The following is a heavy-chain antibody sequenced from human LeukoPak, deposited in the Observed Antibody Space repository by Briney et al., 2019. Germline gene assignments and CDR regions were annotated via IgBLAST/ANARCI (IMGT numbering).Heavy chain of an antibody. V-gene: IGHV3-48*03. D-gene: IGHD4-17*01. J-gene: IGHJ4*02. CDR1: GFTFSSYE. CDR2: ISSSGSTI. CDR3: AKGPYGDPLSNFDY. Sequence: PGGSLRLSCAASGFTFSSYEMNWVRQAPGKGLEWVSYISSSGSTIYYADSVKGRFTISRDNAKNSLYLQMNSLRAEDTAVYYCAKGPYGDPLSNFDYWGQGTLVTVSS.